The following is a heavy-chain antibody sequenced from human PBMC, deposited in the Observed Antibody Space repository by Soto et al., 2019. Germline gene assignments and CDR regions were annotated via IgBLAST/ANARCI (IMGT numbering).Heavy chain of an antibody. D-gene: IGHD2-2*01. CDR2: ISGSGGST. CDR3: AKGVVPAAKFAGYYYYGMDV. V-gene: IGHV3-23*01. CDR1: GFTFSSYA. J-gene: IGHJ6*02. Sequence: GSLRLSCAASGFTFSSYAMSWVRQAPGKGLEWVSAISGSGGSTYYADSVKGRFTISRDNSKNTLYLQMNSLRAEDTAVYYCAKGVVPAAKFAGYYYYGMDVWGQGTTVTVSS.